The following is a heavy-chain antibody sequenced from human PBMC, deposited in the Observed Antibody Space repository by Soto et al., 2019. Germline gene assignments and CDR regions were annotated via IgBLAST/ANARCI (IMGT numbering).Heavy chain of an antibody. V-gene: IGHV4-59*01. J-gene: IGHJ6*02. CDR1: GGSISSYY. CDR2: IYYSGST. D-gene: IGHD4-17*01. CDR3: ARTPSGDYYYYYYGMDV. Sequence: SETLSLTCTVSGGSISSYYWSWIRQPPGKGLEWIGYIYYSGSTNYNPSLKSRVTISVDTSKNQFSLKLSSVTAADTAVYYCARTPSGDYYYYYYGMDVWGQGTTVT.